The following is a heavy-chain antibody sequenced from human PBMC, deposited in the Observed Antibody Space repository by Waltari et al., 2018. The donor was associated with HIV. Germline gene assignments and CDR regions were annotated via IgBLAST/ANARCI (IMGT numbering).Heavy chain of an antibody. V-gene: IGHV4-34*02. Sequence: VRLESWGTGPFKPSETLSLSCSVYGGSCSGSYGSWIRPFPERGLEWIAEVNHVGSAKYNPSLEIRVCIAVDASKKQFYLKVRCVTAAYAAVYYCVRGYAAAAPYYGLDVWGQGTAVSVSS. CDR2: VNHVGSA. J-gene: IGHJ6*02. CDR3: VRGYAAAAPYYGLDV. CDR1: GGSCSGSY. D-gene: IGHD6-13*01.